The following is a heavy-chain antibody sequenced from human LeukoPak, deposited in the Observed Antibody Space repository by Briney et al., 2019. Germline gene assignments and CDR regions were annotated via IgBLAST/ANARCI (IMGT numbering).Heavy chain of an antibody. CDR3: ARELGYCSSTSCLTDAFDI. CDR1: GGTFSSYA. J-gene: IGHJ3*02. Sequence: ASVTVSCKASGGTFSSYAISWVRQAPGQGLEWMGGIIPIFGTANYAQKFQGRVTITADKSTSTAYMELSSLRSEDTAVYYCARELGYCSSTSCLTDAFDIWGQGTMVTVSS. CDR2: IIPIFGTA. D-gene: IGHD2-2*01. V-gene: IGHV1-69*06.